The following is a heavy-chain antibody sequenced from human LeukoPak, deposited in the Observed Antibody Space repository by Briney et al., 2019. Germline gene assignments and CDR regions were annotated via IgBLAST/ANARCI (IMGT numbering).Heavy chain of an antibody. J-gene: IGHJ4*02. D-gene: IGHD2-2*01. Sequence: GGSLRLSCAASGFTFSNYAMSWVRQAPGKGLEWVSVIYSGGSTYYADSVKGRFTISRDNSKNTLYLQMNSLRAEDTAVYYCAGTNQLSIDYWGQGTLVTVSS. CDR2: IYSGGST. CDR3: AGTNQLSIDY. V-gene: IGHV3-53*01. CDR1: GFTFSNYA.